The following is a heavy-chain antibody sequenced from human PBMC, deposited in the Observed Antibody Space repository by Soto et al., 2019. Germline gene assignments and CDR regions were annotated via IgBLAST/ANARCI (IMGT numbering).Heavy chain of an antibody. CDR2: IIPIFGTA. D-gene: IGHD1-26*01. Sequence: QGLEWMGGIIPIFGTANYAQKFQGRVTITADESTSTAYMELSSVTAADTAMFYCVRGWYTGNYYTFGSWGQGALVSVSS. CDR3: VRGWYTGNYYTFGS. J-gene: IGHJ4*02. V-gene: IGHV1-69*01.